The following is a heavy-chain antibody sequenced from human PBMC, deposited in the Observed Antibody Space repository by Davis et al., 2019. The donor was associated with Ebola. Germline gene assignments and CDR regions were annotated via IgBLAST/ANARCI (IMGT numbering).Heavy chain of an antibody. D-gene: IGHD2-15*01. CDR2: IIPIFGTA. CDR1: GGTFSSYA. CDR3: ARGPPYLGGCSGGSCWYYFDY. Sequence: SVKVSCKASGGTFSSYAISWVRQAPGQGLEWMGGIIPIFGTANYAQKFQGRVTITADKSTSTAYMELSSLRSEDTAVYYCARGPPYLGGCSGGSCWYYFDYWGQGTLVTVSS. V-gene: IGHV1-69*06. J-gene: IGHJ4*02.